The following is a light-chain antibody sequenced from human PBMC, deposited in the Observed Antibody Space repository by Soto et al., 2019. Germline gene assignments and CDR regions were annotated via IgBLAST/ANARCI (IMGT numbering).Light chain of an antibody. CDR1: SSDVGAYNY. CDR3: NSYASTSARV. Sequence: QSLLTQPASVSGSPGQSITISCTGTSSDVGAYNYVSWYQQHPGKAPKLMIYEVSNRPSGVSDRFSGSKSGNTASLTISGLQAEDEADYYCNSYASTSARVFGGGTQLTVL. V-gene: IGLV2-14*01. J-gene: IGLJ7*01. CDR2: EVS.